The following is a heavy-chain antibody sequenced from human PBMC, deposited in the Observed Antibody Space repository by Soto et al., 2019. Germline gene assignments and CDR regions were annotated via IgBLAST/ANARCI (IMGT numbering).Heavy chain of an antibody. D-gene: IGHD3-16*01. J-gene: IGHJ4*02. CDR3: ARADPDASVGY. CDR2: ISYSGST. V-gene: IGHV4-59*11. CDR1: GASMSSHY. Sequence: ETLSLTCTVSGASMSSHYWTWLRQSPGKGLEWIGYISYSGSTYYNPSHKSRVTISADTSRSQFSLKLSAVISADTAVYYCARADPDASVGYWGQGTLVTVSS.